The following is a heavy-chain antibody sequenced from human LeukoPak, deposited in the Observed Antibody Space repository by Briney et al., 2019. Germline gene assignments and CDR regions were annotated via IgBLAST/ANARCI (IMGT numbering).Heavy chain of an antibody. CDR2: IRSKANSYAT. V-gene: IGHV3-73*01. D-gene: IGHD3-3*01. CDR3: TRGHDFWSGYPDYYYYYYMDV. CDR1: GFTFSGSA. Sequence: GGSLRLSCAASGFTFSGSAMHWVRQASGKGLEWVGRIRSKANSYATAYAASVKGRFTISRDDSKNTAYLQMNSLKTEDTAVYYCTRGHDFWSGYPDYYYYYYMDVWGKGTTVTVSS. J-gene: IGHJ6*03.